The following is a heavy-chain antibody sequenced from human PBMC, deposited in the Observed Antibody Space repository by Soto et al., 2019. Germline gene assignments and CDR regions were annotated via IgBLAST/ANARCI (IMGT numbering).Heavy chain of an antibody. J-gene: IGHJ3*02. D-gene: IGHD3-3*01. V-gene: IGHV5-51*01. CDR1: GYSFTSYW. CDR3: ASASSIRLLSGAFDI. Sequence: PGESLKISCKGSGYSFTSYWIGWVRQMPGKGLEWMGIIYPGDSDTRYSPSFQGQVTISADKSISTAYLQWSSLKASDTAMYYCASASSIRLLSGAFDIWGQGTMVTVSS. CDR2: IYPGDSDT.